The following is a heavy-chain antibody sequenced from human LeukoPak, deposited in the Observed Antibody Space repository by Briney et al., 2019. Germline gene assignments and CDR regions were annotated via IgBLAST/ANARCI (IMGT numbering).Heavy chain of an antibody. V-gene: IGHV3-7*01. Sequence: GGSLRLSCAASKFTFSSYCMSWVRQAPGKGLEWVANIFQDGNDKYYVDSVKGRFTISRDNSKNTLYLQMNSLRAEDTAVYYCAKDQGVNFFDYWGQGTLVTVSS. CDR2: IFQDGNDK. J-gene: IGHJ4*02. CDR1: KFTFSSYC. CDR3: AKDQGVNFFDY. D-gene: IGHD2-8*01.